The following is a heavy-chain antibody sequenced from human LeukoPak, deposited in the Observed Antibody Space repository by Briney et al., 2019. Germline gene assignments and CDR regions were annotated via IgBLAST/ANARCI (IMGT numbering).Heavy chain of an antibody. J-gene: IGHJ5*02. CDR2: IYTSGST. V-gene: IGHV4-4*09. CDR1: GGSISSYY. CDR3: ARHILGNWFDP. Sequence: SETLSLTCTVSGGSISSYYWSWIRQPPGKGLEWIGYIYTSGSTNYNPSLKSRVTISVDTSKNQFSLKLSSVTAADTAVYYSARHILGNWFDPWGQGTLVTVSS. D-gene: IGHD1-26*01.